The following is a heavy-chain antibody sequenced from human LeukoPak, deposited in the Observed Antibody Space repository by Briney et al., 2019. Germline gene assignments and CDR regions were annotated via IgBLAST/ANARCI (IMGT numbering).Heavy chain of an antibody. D-gene: IGHD4-17*01. CDR2: ISAYNGNT. CDR1: GYTFTSYG. V-gene: IGHV1-18*01. J-gene: IGHJ3*02. CDR3: ARELEDYGDLRESAFDI. Sequence: GASVKVSCKASGYTFTSYGISWVRQAPGQGLEWMGWISAYNGNTNYAQKLQGRVTMTTDTSTSTAYMELRSLRSDDTAVYYCARELEDYGDLRESAFDIWGQGTMVTVSS.